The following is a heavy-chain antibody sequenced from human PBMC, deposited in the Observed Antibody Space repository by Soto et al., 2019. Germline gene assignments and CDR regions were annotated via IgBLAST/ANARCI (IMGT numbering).Heavy chain of an antibody. J-gene: IGHJ4*02. CDR3: VADLPGVRTNWGFDY. CDR2: IKTKGEGGTM. V-gene: IGHV3-15*07. D-gene: IGHD7-27*01. Sequence: EVQLVESGGGFVEPGGSLRLSCVASGLTLSHAWMTWVRQAPGKGLEWVARIKTKGEGGTMDYAAPVKGRFSVSRDESENTLYMQMSGLHSEDTVMYSGVADLPGVRTNWGFDYWGQGTLVTVSS. CDR1: GLTLSHAW.